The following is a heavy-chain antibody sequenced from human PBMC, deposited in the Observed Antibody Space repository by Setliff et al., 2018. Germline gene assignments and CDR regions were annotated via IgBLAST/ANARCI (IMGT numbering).Heavy chain of an antibody. V-gene: IGHV3-7*03. CDR1: GSTFINYW. Sequence: PGGSLRLSCAASGSTFINYWVSWVRQAPGTGLEWLANIKQDGSEKFYVDSVKGRFTISRDNAKNSLYLQMNNLRAEDTAVYYCVRDSPYCVNGVCRGYWGQGTQVTVSS. CDR2: IKQDGSEK. D-gene: IGHD2-21*01. J-gene: IGHJ4*02. CDR3: VRDSPYCVNGVCRGY.